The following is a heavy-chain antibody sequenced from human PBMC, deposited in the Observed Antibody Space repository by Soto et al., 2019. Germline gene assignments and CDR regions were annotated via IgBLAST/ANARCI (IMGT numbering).Heavy chain of an antibody. CDR3: ARGWGKIFGVTHF. CDR2: ISGYGGKR. V-gene: IGHV1-18*01. J-gene: IGHJ4*02. Sequence: IQLMQSAGEVKRPGASVKVSCKASGYTFNTFGITWVRQAPGQGLEWMGCISGYGGKRDYSRKLQGRITMTADPSTSTSYMELRNLTSDDTAVYYCARGWGKIFGVTHFWGQGTLVTVSS. CDR1: GYTFNTFG. D-gene: IGHD3-3*01.